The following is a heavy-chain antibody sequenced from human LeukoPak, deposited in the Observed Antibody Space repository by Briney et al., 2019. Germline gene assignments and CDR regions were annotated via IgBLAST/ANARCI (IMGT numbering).Heavy chain of an antibody. J-gene: IGHJ3*02. CDR2: IYYSGST. CDR3: AAGGSGSYPDAFDI. V-gene: IGHV4-59*01. CDR1: GGSITSYY. D-gene: IGHD1-26*01. Sequence: PSETLSLTCTVSGGSITSYYWSWIRQPPGKGLEWIGYIYYSGSTNYNPSLKSRVTISVDTSKHQFSLKLSSVTAADTAVYYCAAGGSGSYPDAFDIWGQGTMVTVSS.